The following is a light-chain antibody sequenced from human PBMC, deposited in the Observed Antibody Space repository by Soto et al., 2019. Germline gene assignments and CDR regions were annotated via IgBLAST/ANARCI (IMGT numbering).Light chain of an antibody. J-gene: IGLJ1*01. CDR3: SSYTSDSSYV. CDR2: AVS. Sequence: LTQPASVSGSPGQSITISCTGTSSDVGLYDYVSWYQQHPGKAPQLMIYAVSNRPSGVSNRFSASKSGNTASLFISGLQAEDEADYYRSSYTSDSSYVFGSGTKVTVL. V-gene: IGLV2-14*01. CDR1: SSDVGLYDY.